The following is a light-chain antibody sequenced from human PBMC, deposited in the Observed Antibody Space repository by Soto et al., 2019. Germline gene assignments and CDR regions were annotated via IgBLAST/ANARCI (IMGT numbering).Light chain of an antibody. V-gene: IGKV1-39*01. CDR1: RSISTY. Sequence: DIQVTQSPSSLSASVGDRVTITCRASRSISTYLHWYQQRPGKAPQLLISRTSNLESAVPSRFSGSGSGTDFTLTITDLQPEDFGVYYCHQHNNWWTFGQGTKVDIK. J-gene: IGKJ1*01. CDR2: RTS. CDR3: HQHNNWWT.